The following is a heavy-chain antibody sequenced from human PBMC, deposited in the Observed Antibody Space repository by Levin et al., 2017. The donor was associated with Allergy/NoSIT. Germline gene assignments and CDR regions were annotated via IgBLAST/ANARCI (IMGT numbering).Heavy chain of an antibody. CDR2: ISTSSSYI. Sequence: GGSLRLSCAASGFTFSSYSMNWVRQAPGKGLEWVSSISTSSSYIYYADSVKGRFTISRDNAKNSLYLQMDSLRAEDTAVYYCARDLRIAAAGGVFVYWGQGTLVTVSS. J-gene: IGHJ4*02. CDR1: GFTFSSYS. V-gene: IGHV3-21*01. D-gene: IGHD6-13*01. CDR3: ARDLRIAAAGGVFVY.